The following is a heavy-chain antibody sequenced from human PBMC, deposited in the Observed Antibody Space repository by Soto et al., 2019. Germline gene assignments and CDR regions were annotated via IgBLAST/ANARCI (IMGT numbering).Heavy chain of an antibody. CDR1: GYTFTSYA. D-gene: IGHD3-9*01. CDR3: ARGWGGATGYYDY. V-gene: IGHV1-3*01. CDR2: INAGNGNT. J-gene: IGHJ4*02. Sequence: QVQLVQSGAEVKKPGASVKVSCKASGYTFTSYAMHWVRQAPGQRLEWMGWINAGNGNTKYSQKFQGRVTITRDTSASTAYMELSSLRSEDTAVYYCARGWGGATGYYDYWVQGTLVTVSS.